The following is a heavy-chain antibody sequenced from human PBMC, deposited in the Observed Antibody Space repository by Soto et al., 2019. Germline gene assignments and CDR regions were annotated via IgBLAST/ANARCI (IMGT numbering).Heavy chain of an antibody. CDR1: GFTVSSNY. J-gene: IGHJ4*02. CDR2: IYSGGST. CDR3: ARAVAGTIDY. V-gene: IGHV3-53*01. Sequence: GGSMRLSCAASGFTVSSNYMSWVRQAPGKGLEWVSVIYSGGSTYYADSVKGRFTISRDNSKNTLYLQMNSLRAEDTAVYYCARAVAGTIDYWGQGTLVTVSS. D-gene: IGHD6-19*01.